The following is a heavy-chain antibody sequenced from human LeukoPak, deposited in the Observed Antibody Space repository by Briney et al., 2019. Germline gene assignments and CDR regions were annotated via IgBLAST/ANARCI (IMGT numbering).Heavy chain of an antibody. CDR3: IKDMGFDLLKDAFHI. D-gene: IGHD3-9*01. CDR2: ISWDSSNA. Sequence: GGSLRLSCVGSGFSLDDYAMHWVRQVPGKGLEWVSSISWDSSNAAYADSVKGRFTISRDNAKNPLYLQMNSLRPEDTAFYYCIKDMGFDLLKDAFHIWGQGTLVTASS. V-gene: IGHV3-9*01. CDR1: GFSLDDYA. J-gene: IGHJ3*02.